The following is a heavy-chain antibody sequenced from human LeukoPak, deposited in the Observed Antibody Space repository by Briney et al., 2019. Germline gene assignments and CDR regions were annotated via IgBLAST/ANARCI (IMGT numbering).Heavy chain of an antibody. Sequence: SETLSLTCTVSGGSISSGDYYWSWIRQPPGKGLEWIGYIYYSGSTYYNPSLKSRVTISVDTSKNQFSLKLSSVTAADTAVYYCATSYNYYGSGSSSLYYFDYWGQGTLVTVSS. V-gene: IGHV4-30-4*08. J-gene: IGHJ4*02. D-gene: IGHD3-10*01. CDR3: ATSYNYYGSGSSSLYYFDY. CDR1: GGSISSGDYY. CDR2: IYYSGST.